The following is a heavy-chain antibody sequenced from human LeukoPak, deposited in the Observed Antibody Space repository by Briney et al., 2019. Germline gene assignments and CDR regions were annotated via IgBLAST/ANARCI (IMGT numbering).Heavy chain of an antibody. CDR1: GFTVSGNY. D-gene: IGHD6-6*01. CDR2: IYSGGST. Sequence: GGSLRLSCAASGFTVSGNYMSWVRQAPGKGLEWVSVIYSGGSTYYTDSVKGRFTISRDNSKSTLYLQMNSLRAEDTAVYYCARGQYSSSSVYYYYYYMDVWGKGTTVTVSS. CDR3: ARGQYSSSSVYYYYYYMDV. V-gene: IGHV3-53*01. J-gene: IGHJ6*03.